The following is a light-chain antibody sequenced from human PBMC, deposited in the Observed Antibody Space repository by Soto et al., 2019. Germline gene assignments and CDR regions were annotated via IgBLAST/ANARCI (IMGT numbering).Light chain of an antibody. V-gene: IGKV3-20*01. CDR1: QSVSRSY. CDR2: GAS. J-gene: IGKJ3*01. CDR3: QNCSLLSFT. Sequence: EIVLTQSPGTLSLSPGERATLSCRASQSVSRSYLAWYQQKPGQAPRLLIYGASNRASGIPDRFSGSGSATVFTLTISRLEPEDFAVYYGQNCSLLSFTFGPGTRVDIK.